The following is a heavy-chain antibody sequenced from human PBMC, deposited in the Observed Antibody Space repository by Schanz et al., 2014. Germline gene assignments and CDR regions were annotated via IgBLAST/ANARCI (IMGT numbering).Heavy chain of an antibody. J-gene: IGHJ4*02. CDR2: INPSGGST. CDR3: ARGGPAYYFDD. Sequence: QVQLVQSGAEVKKPGASVKVSCKASGYTFTSYYMHWVRQAPGQGLEWMGIINPSGGSTSYAQKCQGRVTMTRDTSTSTVYMELSSLRAEDTAVYYCARGGPAYYFDDWGQGTLVTVSS. V-gene: IGHV1-46*01. CDR1: GYTFTSYY.